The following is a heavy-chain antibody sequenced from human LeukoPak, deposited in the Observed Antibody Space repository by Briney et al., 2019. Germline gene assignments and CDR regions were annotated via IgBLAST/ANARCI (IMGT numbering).Heavy chain of an antibody. CDR1: GYSFTSYW. CDR3: ARDRYSSGWYAVLNY. Sequence: KISCKGSGYSFTSYWISWVRQAPGQGLEWMGGIIPIFGTANYAQKFQGRVTITADESTSTAYMELSSLRSEDTAVYYCARDRYSSGWYAVLNYWGQGTLVTVSS. V-gene: IGHV1-69*01. D-gene: IGHD6-19*01. J-gene: IGHJ4*02. CDR2: IIPIFGTA.